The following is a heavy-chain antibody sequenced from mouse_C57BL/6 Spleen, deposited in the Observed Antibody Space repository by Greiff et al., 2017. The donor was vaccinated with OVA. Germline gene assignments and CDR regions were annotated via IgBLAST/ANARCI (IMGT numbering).Heavy chain of an antibody. CDR3: TRGGDYDDAMDY. J-gene: IGHJ4*01. CDR2: ISSGGDYI. Sequence: EVQVVESGEGLVKPGGSLKLSCAASGFTFSSYAMSWVRQTPEKRLEWVAYISSGGDYIYYADTMKGRFTISRDNARNTLYLQMSSLKSEDTAMYYCTRGGDYDDAMDYWGQGTSVTVSS. V-gene: IGHV5-9-1*02. CDR1: GFTFSSYA. D-gene: IGHD2-4*01.